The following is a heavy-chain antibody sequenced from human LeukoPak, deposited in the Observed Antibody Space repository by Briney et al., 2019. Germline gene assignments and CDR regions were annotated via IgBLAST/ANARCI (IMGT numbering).Heavy chain of an antibody. CDR3: ARDKRGSYHDAFDI. D-gene: IGHD1-26*01. CDR2: ISYDGSNK. J-gene: IGHJ3*02. CDR1: GFTFSSYA. Sequence: GRSLRLSCAASGFTFSSYAMHWVRQAPGKGLEWVAVISYDGSNKYYADSVKGRFTISRNNSKNTLYLQMNSLRAEDTAVYYCARDKRGSYHDAFDIWGQGTMVTVSS. V-gene: IGHV3-30*04.